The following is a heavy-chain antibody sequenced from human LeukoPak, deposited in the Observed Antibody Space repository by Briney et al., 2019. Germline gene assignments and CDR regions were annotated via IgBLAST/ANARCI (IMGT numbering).Heavy chain of an antibody. D-gene: IGHD3-16*01. CDR1: GGSISSGGYY. CDR2: IYYSGST. V-gene: IGHV4-31*03. Sequence: SETLSLTCTVSGGSISSGGYYWSWIRQHPGKGLEWIGYIYYSGSTYYNPSLKSRVTISVDTSKNQFSLKLSSVTAADTAVYYCARDGADGMYYYYGMGVWGQGTTVTVSS. J-gene: IGHJ6*02. CDR3: ARDGADGMYYYYGMGV.